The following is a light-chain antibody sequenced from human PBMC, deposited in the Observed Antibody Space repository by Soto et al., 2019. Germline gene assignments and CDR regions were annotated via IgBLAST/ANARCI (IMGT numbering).Light chain of an antibody. CDR1: QSIKTW. J-gene: IGKJ4*01. CDR2: KAS. Sequence: DIQLTQSPSTLSASVGDRVTITCRASQSIKTWLAWYQQKSGKAPKLLVYKASSFEGGVPSRFSGSGSATEFTLTISTLQPDDFATYYCQQYEAYPLTFGGGTKVEI. CDR3: QQYEAYPLT. V-gene: IGKV1-5*03.